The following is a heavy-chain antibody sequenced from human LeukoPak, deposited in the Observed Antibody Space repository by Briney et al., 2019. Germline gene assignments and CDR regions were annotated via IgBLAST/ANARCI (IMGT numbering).Heavy chain of an antibody. CDR1: GFTFSSYN. Sequence: GGSLRLSCAASGFTFSSYNMNWVHQAPGKGLEWVSYISSSSSIIYYADSVKGRFTISRDNAKNSLYLQMNSLRAEDTAVYYCARDYDTSGYLFGYWGQGTLVTVSS. CDR2: ISSSSSII. CDR3: ARDYDTSGYLFGY. J-gene: IGHJ4*02. V-gene: IGHV3-48*04. D-gene: IGHD3-22*01.